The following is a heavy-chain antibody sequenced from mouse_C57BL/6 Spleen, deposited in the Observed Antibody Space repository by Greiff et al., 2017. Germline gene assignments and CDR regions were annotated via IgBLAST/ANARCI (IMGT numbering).Heavy chain of an antibody. Sequence: VKLMESGAELARPGASVKMSCKASGYTFTSYTMHWVKQRPGQGLEWIGYINPSSGYTKYNQKFKDKATLTADKSTSTAYMQLSSLPSEDSAVYYCARGGYYGSSPYFDYWGQGTTLTVSS. D-gene: IGHD1-1*01. CDR1: GYTFTSYT. J-gene: IGHJ2*01. V-gene: IGHV1-4*01. CDR2: INPSSGYT. CDR3: ARGGYYGSSPYFDY.